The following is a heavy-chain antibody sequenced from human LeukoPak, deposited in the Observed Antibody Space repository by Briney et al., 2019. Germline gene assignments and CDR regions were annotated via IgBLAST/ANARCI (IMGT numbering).Heavy chain of an antibody. D-gene: IGHD2-8*01. CDR1: GGTFSSYA. Sequence: SVKVSCKASGGTFSSYAISWVRQAPGQGLEWMGGIIPIFGTANYAQKFQGRVTITTDESTSTAYMELSSLRSEDTAVYYCARVSCTNGVCDDAFDIWGQGTMVTVSS. V-gene: IGHV1-69*05. CDR2: IIPIFGTA. J-gene: IGHJ3*02. CDR3: ARVSCTNGVCDDAFDI.